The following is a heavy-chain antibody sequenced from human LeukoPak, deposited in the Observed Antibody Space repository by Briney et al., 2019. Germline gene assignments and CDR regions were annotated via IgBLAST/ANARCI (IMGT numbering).Heavy chain of an antibody. CDR2: IYYSGST. V-gene: IGHV4-39*01. J-gene: IGHJ4*02. CDR1: GGSISSSSYY. CDR3: ARIKSVRGVIDY. Sequence: SETLSLTCTVSGGSISSSSYYWGWIRQPPGKELEWIGSIYYSGSTYYNPSLKSRVTISVGTSKNQFSLKLSSVTAADTAVYYCARIKSVRGVIDYWGQGTLVTVSS. D-gene: IGHD3-10*01.